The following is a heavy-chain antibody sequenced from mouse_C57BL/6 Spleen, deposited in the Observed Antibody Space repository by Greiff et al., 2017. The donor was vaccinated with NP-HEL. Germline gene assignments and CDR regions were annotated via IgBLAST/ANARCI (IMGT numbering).Heavy chain of an antibody. J-gene: IGHJ3*01. CDR2: INPNNGGT. V-gene: IGHV1-22*01. CDR1: GYTFTDYN. CDR3: ARDGNYVSFAY. D-gene: IGHD2-1*01. Sequence: SGPELVKPGASVKMSCKASGYTFTDYNMHWVKQSHGKSLEWIGYINPNNGGTSYNQKFKGKATLTVNKSSSTAYMELRSLTSEDAAVYYCARDGNYVSFAYWGQGTLVTVSA.